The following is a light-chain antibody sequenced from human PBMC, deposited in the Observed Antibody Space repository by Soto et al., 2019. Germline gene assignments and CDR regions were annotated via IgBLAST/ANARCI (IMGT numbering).Light chain of an antibody. CDR1: QTISSW. V-gene: IGKV1-5*03. J-gene: IGKJ5*01. CDR3: QHYNSYGT. Sequence: DIQMTQSPSTLSGSVGDRVTITCRASQTISSWLAWYQQKPGKAPKLLIYKASTLKSGVPSRFSGSGSGTDFTLTISSLQPDDFATYYCQHYNSYGTFGQGTRLEI. CDR2: KAS.